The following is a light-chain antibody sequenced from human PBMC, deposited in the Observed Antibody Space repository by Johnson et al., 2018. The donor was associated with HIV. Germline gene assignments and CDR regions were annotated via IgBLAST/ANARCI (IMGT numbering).Light chain of an antibody. CDR3: GTWDSSLSAGGV. CDR1: SSNIGYNS. J-gene: IGLJ1*01. CDR2: DNN. Sequence: QSVLTQPPSVSAAPGQKVTISCSGSSSNIGYNSVSWYLQLPGTAPKLLIYDNNKRPSGIPDRFSGSKSGTSATLGITGLQTGDEADYYCGTWDSSLSAGGVVGTGTKVTVL. V-gene: IGLV1-51*01.